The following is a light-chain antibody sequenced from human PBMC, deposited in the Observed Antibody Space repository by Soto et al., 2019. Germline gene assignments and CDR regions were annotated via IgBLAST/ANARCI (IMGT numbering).Light chain of an antibody. V-gene: IGKV3-15*01. CDR2: GAS. J-gene: IGKJ1*01. CDR1: QSVSSN. CDR3: QQYNNWPLWT. Sequence: EIVLTQSPGTLSLSPWERATLSCRASQSVSSNLAWYQQKPGQAPRLLIYGASTRATGIPARFSGSGSGTEFTLTISSLQSEDFAVYYCQQYNNWPLWTFGQGTKVDIK.